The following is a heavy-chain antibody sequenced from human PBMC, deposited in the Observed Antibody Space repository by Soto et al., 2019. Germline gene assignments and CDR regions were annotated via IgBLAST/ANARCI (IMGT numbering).Heavy chain of an antibody. D-gene: IGHD3-22*01. CDR1: GFTFSSYA. J-gene: IGHJ4*02. V-gene: IGHV3-23*01. Sequence: EVQLLESGGGLVQPGGSLRLSCAASGFTFSSYAMSWVRQAPGKGLEWVSAISGSGGSTYYADSVKGRFTISRDNSKNTLYRQMNSLRAEDTAVYYCAKDPVRYYDSSGYRDYWGQGTLVTVSS. CDR3: AKDPVRYYDSSGYRDY. CDR2: ISGSGGST.